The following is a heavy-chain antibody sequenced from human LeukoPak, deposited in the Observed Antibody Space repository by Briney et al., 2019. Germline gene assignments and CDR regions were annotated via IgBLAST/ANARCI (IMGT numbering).Heavy chain of an antibody. J-gene: IGHJ4*02. V-gene: IGHV4-38-2*02. CDR3: ARLRSSSWYSWVY. D-gene: IGHD6-13*01. CDR2: LSHSGST. CDR1: AYSISSGYY. Sequence: PSETLSLTCTVSAYSISSGYYWGWIRQPPGKGLEWIGSLSHSGSTFYNPSLKSRVTISVDTSKNQFSLKLSSVTAADTAVYYCARLRSSSWYSWVYWGQGTLVTVSS.